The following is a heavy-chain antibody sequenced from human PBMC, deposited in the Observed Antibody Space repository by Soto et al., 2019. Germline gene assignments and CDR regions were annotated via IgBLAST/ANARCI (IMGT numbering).Heavy chain of an antibody. Sequence: GGSLRLSCAASGFTVSSNYVSWVRQAPGKGLEWVSVIYNGGSTYYADSVKGRFTISRDNSKNTVYLQMNSLRAEDTAVYYCAKDSASSSSWYWDPFDYWGQGTLVTVSS. J-gene: IGHJ4*02. CDR3: AKDSASSSSWYWDPFDY. V-gene: IGHV3-66*01. CDR1: GFTVSSNY. D-gene: IGHD6-13*01. CDR2: IYNGGST.